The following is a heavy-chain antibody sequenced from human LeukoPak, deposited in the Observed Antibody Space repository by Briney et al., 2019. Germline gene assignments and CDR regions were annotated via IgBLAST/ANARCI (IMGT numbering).Heavy chain of an antibody. CDR3: ARGGTKGGYSDHDI. J-gene: IGHJ3*02. CDR1: GFTVSSNY. D-gene: IGHD5-12*01. CDR2: IYRGGST. Sequence: PGGSLRLSCAASGFTVSSNYMSWVRQAPGKGLEWVSVIYRGGSTYYADSVKGRFTISRDNSKNTMYLQMNSLRAEDTAVYHCARGGTKGGYSDHDIWGQGTMVTVSS. V-gene: IGHV3-53*01.